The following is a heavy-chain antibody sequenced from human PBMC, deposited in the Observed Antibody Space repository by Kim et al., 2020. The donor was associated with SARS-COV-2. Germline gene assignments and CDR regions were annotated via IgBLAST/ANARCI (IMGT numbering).Heavy chain of an antibody. CDR2: IYYSGST. J-gene: IGHJ5*02. D-gene: IGHD3-16*02. CDR1: GGSISSSRYY. CDR3: ARDRADYVGGSYRHNWFDP. V-gene: IGHV4-39*07. Sequence: SETLSLTCTVSGGSISSSRYYWGWIRQPPGKGLEWIVSIYYSGSTYYNPSLKSRVTISVDTSKKQFSLKLSSVTAADTAVYYCARDRADYVGGSYRHNWFDPWGQGTMVTVSS.